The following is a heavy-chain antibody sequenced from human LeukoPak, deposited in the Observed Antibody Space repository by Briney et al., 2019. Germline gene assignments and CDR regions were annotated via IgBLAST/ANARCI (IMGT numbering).Heavy chain of an antibody. Sequence: ASVKVSCKASGYTFTSYDINWVRQATGQGLEWMGWMNPNSGNTGYAQKFQGRVSMTRNTSISTAYMELSSLRSEDTAVYYCARGSPLLAARHHYWGQGTLVTVSS. V-gene: IGHV1-8*01. CDR2: MNPNSGNT. CDR1: GYTFTSYD. D-gene: IGHD6-6*01. J-gene: IGHJ4*02. CDR3: ARGSPLLAARHHY.